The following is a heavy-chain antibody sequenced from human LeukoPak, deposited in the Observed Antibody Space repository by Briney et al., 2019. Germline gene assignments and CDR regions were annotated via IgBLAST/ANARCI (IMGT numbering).Heavy chain of an antibody. CDR3: ARGAYHSYYMDV. J-gene: IGHJ6*03. V-gene: IGHV3-23*01. CDR2: ISASGDTT. CDR1: GFTFSNSA. Sequence: PGGSLRLSCAASGFTFSNSAMTWVRQSPGKGLEWVSDISASGDTTHYADSVKGRLTISRDNAKNTVYLQMNSLRAEDTAVYYCARGAYHSYYMDVWGKGTTVTVSS.